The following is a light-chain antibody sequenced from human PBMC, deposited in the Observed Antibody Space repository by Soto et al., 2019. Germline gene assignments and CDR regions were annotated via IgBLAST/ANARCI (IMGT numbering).Light chain of an antibody. J-gene: IGKJ1*01. Sequence: DIVMTQSPDSLAVSLGERATINCKSSQSVLYSSNNENYLAWYQQKPGQPPKLLIYWASTRESGVPDRFSGSGSGTDFTLTISILQAEDVAVYYCQQYYSGLLTLGHGTKVEIK. V-gene: IGKV4-1*01. CDR3: QQYYSGLLT. CDR2: WAS. CDR1: QSVLYSSNNENY.